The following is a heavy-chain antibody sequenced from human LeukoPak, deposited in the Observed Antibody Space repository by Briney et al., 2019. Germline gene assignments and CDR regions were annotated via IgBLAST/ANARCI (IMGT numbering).Heavy chain of an antibody. CDR2: ISDSGGGT. J-gene: IGHJ4*02. Sequence: GGSLRLSCAVSGITLSNYGMSWVRQAPGKGLKWLAGISDSGGGTNYADSVKGRFTISRDNPKNTLYLQMNSLRAEDTAVYFCAKRGVVIRVILVGFHKEAYYFDSWGQGALVTVSS. CDR3: AKRGVVIRVILVGFHKEAYYFDS. V-gene: IGHV3-23*01. CDR1: GITLSNYG. D-gene: IGHD3-22*01.